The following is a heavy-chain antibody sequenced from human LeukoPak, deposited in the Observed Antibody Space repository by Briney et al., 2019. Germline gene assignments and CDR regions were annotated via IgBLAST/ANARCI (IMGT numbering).Heavy chain of an antibody. D-gene: IGHD3-3*01. V-gene: IGHV3-23*01. CDR2: ISGSGGST. CDR1: GFTVSSNY. Sequence: PGGSLRLSCAASGFTVSSNYMSWVRLAPGKGLEWVSAISGSGGSTYYADSVKGRFTISRDNSKNTLYLQMNSLRAEDTAVYYCAKDTIFGVVTGSYGMDVWGQGTTVTVSS. J-gene: IGHJ6*02. CDR3: AKDTIFGVVTGSYGMDV.